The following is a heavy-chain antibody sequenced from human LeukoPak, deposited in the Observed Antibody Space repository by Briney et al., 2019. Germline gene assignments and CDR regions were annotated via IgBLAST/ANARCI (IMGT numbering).Heavy chain of an antibody. CDR2: IYYSGST. CDR1: GGSISSSSYY. D-gene: IGHD2-21*01. CDR3: ARDGFARVRLFGYFDL. Sequence: SETLSLTCTVSGGSISSSSYYWGWIRQPPGKGLEWIGSIYYSGSTYYNTSLKSRVTISVDTSKNQFSLKLSSVTAADTAVYYCARDGFARVRLFGYFDLWGRGTLVTVSS. V-gene: IGHV4-39*07. J-gene: IGHJ2*01.